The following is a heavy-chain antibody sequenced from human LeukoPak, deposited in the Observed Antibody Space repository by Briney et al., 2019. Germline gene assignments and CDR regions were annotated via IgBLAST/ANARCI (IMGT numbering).Heavy chain of an antibody. D-gene: IGHD2-15*01. Sequence: ASVKVSCKASGYTFTNYDINWVRQATGQGLEWMGWMNPNSGSTGYAQKFQGRVTITRNTSINTAYMELSSLRSEDTAVYYCARAGSSSLFYYYMDVWGKGTTVTVSS. CDR1: GYTFTNYD. CDR3: ARAGSSSLFYYYMDV. CDR2: MNPNSGST. J-gene: IGHJ6*03. V-gene: IGHV1-8*03.